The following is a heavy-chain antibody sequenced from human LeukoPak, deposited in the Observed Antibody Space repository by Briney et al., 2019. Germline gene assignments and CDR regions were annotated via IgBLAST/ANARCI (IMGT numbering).Heavy chain of an antibody. CDR1: GVSISSSNSY. CDR3: ARRPRAGWFDP. Sequence: PSETLSLTCTVSGVSISSSNSYWGWIRQPPVKGLEWIGSIYYSGNTYYNASLKSQVSISIDTSKNQFSLKLSSVTAADTAVYYCARRPRAGWFDPWGQGTLVTVSS. J-gene: IGHJ5*02. V-gene: IGHV4-39*01. CDR2: IYYSGNT.